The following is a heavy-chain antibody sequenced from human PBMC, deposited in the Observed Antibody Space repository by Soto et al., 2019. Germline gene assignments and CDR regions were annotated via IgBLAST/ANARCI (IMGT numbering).Heavy chain of an antibody. Sequence: GESLKISCKGSGYSFINYWIGWVRQMPGKGLEWMGFIYPGDSDTRYSPSFQGQVTSSAGKSTSTAYLQWSSLKASDTSMYYCARQGYYNYDLFDISGQGTLVTVS. CDR1: GYSFINYW. CDR3: ARQGYYNYDLFDI. D-gene: IGHD3-9*01. CDR2: IYPGDSDT. J-gene: IGHJ3*02. V-gene: IGHV5-51*01.